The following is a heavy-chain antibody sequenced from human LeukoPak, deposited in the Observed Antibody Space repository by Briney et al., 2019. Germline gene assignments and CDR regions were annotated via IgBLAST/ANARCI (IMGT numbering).Heavy chain of an antibody. CDR1: GFTFDDCA. CDR3: AKDISYGYCSSTSCYAGGMDV. CDR2: ISGDGGST. J-gene: IGHJ6*02. D-gene: IGHD2-2*01. Sequence: PGGSLRLSCAASGFTFDDCAMHWVRQAPGKSLEWVSLISGDGGSTYYADSVKGRFTISRDNSKNSLYLQMNSLRTEDTALYYCAKDISYGYCSSTSCYAGGMDVWGQGTTVTVSS. V-gene: IGHV3-43*02.